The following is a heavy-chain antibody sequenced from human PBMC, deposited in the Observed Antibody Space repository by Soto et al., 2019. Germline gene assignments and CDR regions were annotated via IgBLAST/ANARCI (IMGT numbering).Heavy chain of an antibody. D-gene: IGHD3-10*01. V-gene: IGHV5-51*01. Sequence: GESLKISFKGSGYSFTSYWIGWVRQMPGKGLEWMGIIYPGDSDTRYSPSLQGQVTISADKSISTAYLQWSSLKASDTAMYYCARLPSGLSSSYCYCGMDVWGQGTTVTVSS. CDR3: ARLPSGLSSSYCYCGMDV. J-gene: IGHJ6*02. CDR1: GYSFTSYW. CDR2: IYPGDSDT.